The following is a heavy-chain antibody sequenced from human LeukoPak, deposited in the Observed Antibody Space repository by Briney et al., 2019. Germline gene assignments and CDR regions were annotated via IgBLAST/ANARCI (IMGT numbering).Heavy chain of an antibody. CDR2: INHSGST. CDR3: ARGIYGDYYFDY. Sequence: SETLSLTCAVYGGSSSGYYGSWIRQPPGKGLEWIGEINHSGSTNYNPSFKSRVTISVDTSRNQFSLKLSSVTAADTVVYYCARGIYGDYYFDYWGQGTLVTVSS. D-gene: IGHD4-17*01. CDR1: GGSSSGYY. V-gene: IGHV4-34*01. J-gene: IGHJ4*02.